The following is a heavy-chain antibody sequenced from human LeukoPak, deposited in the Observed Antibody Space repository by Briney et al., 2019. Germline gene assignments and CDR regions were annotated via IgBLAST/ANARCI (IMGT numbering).Heavy chain of an antibody. CDR3: AKSLASTTVYSGFQH. D-gene: IGHD2-2*01. V-gene: IGHV3-30*18. J-gene: IGHJ1*01. CDR1: GFTFSSYG. Sequence: PGGSLRLSCAASGFTFSSYGMHWVRQAPGKGLEWVAVISYDGSNKYYADSVKGRFTISRDNSKNTLYLQMNSLRAEDTAVYYCAKSLASTTVYSGFQHWGQGTLVTVSS. CDR2: ISYDGSNK.